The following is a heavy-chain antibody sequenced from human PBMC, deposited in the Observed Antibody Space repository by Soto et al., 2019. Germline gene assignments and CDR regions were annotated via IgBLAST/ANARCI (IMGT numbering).Heavy chain of an antibody. D-gene: IGHD2-2*01. Sequence: PGGSLRLSCAASGFTFSSYAMSWVRQAPGKGLEWVSAISGSGGSTYYADSVKGRFTISRDNSKNTLYLQMNSLRAEDTAVYYCAKGMNLLDIVVVPAVDYWGQGTLVTVSS. V-gene: IGHV3-23*01. J-gene: IGHJ4*02. CDR1: GFTFSSYA. CDR2: ISGSGGST. CDR3: AKGMNLLDIVVVPAVDY.